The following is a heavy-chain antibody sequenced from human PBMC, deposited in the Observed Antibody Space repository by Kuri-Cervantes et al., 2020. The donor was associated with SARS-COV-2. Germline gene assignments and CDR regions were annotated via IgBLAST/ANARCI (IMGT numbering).Heavy chain of an antibody. CDR3: AKDGKKYYDFWSRNYPNNAYHYYYMDV. D-gene: IGHD3-3*01. V-gene: IGHV3-30*18. J-gene: IGHJ6*03. Sequence: LSLTCAASGFTFSSYGMHWVRQAPGKGLEWVAVISYDGSNKYYADSVKGRFTISRDNSKNTLYLQMNSLRAEDTAVYYCAKDGKKYYDFWSRNYPNNAYHYYYMDVWGKGTTVTVSS. CDR1: GFTFSSYG. CDR2: ISYDGSNK.